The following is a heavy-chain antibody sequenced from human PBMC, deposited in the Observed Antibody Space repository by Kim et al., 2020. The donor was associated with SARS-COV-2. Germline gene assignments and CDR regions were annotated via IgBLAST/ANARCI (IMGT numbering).Heavy chain of an antibody. J-gene: IGHJ2*01. CDR1: GFTFSSHA. V-gene: IGHV3-23*01. CDR3: VKRYYFDSGHFDL. CDR2: ISGSGGAT. D-gene: IGHD3-10*01. Sequence: GGSLRLSCAASGFTFSSHAMTWVRQAPGKGLEWVSAISGSGGATNYADTVKGRFTISRDNSKNTAYLQMNSLSAEDTAVYYCVKRYYFDSGHFDLWGRGTLVTVSS.